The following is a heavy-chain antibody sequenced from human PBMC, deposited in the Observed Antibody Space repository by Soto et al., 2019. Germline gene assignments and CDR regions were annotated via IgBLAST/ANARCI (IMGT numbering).Heavy chain of an antibody. CDR1: GYTFTSYA. J-gene: IGHJ4*02. CDR3: ARAPTTRSDSSSSPAY. V-gene: IGHV1-3*01. D-gene: IGHD6-6*01. Sequence: ASVKVSCKASGYTFTSYAMHWVRQAPGQRLEWMGWINAGNGNTKYSQKFQGRVTITRDTSASTAYMELSSLRSEDTAVYYCARAPTTRSDSSSSPAYWGQGTLVTVSS. CDR2: INAGNGNT.